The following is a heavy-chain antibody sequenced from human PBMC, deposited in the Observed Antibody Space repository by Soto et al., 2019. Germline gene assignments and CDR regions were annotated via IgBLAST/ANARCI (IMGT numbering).Heavy chain of an antibody. D-gene: IGHD3-22*01. J-gene: IGHJ4*02. CDR2: INSDESTT. Sequence: GGSLRLSCAASGFSFSNYWMHWVRQAPGKGLVWVSRINSDESTTNYADSVKGRFTISKDNAKNTLYLHMNSLRVDDTAVYYCARGASRGYYYVSLDHWGQGTQVTVSS. CDR1: GFSFSNYW. V-gene: IGHV3-74*01. CDR3: ARGASRGYYYVSLDH.